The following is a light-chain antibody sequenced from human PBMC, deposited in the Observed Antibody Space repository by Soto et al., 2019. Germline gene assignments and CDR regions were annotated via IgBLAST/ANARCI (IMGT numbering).Light chain of an antibody. V-gene: IGKV1-9*01. J-gene: IGKJ4*01. CDR1: QGINSY. CDR2: TAS. Sequence: DVQLTQFPSFLSASVGDRLTITCRASQGINSYLAWYQQKPGKAPQLLIYTASTLQSGVPSRFSGSASGTEFTLTISSLQPEDFATYYCQQLNSYPLTFGGGTKVEI. CDR3: QQLNSYPLT.